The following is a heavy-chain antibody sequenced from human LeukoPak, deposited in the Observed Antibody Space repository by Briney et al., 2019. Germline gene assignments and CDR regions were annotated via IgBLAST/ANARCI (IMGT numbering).Heavy chain of an antibody. J-gene: IGHJ5*02. CDR1: GYTFTSYY. Sequence: VASVKVSCKASGYTFTSYYMHWVRQAPGQGLEWMGIINPSGGSTSYAQKFQGRVTMTRDMSTSTVYMELSSLRSEDTAVYYCARDNSVGDYAWWFDPWGQGTLVTVSS. CDR3: ARDNSVGDYAWWFDP. CDR2: INPSGGST. V-gene: IGHV1-46*01. D-gene: IGHD1-26*01.